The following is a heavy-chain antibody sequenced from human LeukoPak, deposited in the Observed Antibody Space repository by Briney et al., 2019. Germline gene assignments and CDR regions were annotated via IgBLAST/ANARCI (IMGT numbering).Heavy chain of an antibody. CDR3: ARDRGGSYSAIDY. J-gene: IGHJ4*02. Sequence: PGGSLRLSCAASGFTFSSYSMNWVRQAPGKGLEWVSFISSSSSTIYYPDSVKGRFTISRDNAKNSLYLQMNSLRAEDTAVYYCARDRGGSYSAIDYWGQGTLVTVSS. CDR1: GFTFSSYS. CDR2: ISSSSSTI. D-gene: IGHD1-26*01. V-gene: IGHV3-48*04.